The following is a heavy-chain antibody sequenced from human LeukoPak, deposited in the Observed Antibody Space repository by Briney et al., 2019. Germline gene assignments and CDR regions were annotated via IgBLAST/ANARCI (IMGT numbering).Heavy chain of an antibody. D-gene: IGHD1-7*01. J-gene: IGHJ6*03. CDR2: INDSGRT. V-gene: IGHV4-34*01. CDR3: ARRWNYGRNYYIDV. Sequence: NASETLSLTCAVYGESFSNYYWSWIRQPPGKGLGWLGEINDSGRTNYNPSLMSRVTVSVDTSKNQFSLRLTSVTATDTAVYYCARRWNYGRNYYIDVWGNGATVSVSS. CDR1: GESFSNYY.